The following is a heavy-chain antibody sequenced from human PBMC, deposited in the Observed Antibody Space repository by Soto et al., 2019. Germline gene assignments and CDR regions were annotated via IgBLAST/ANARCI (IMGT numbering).Heavy chain of an antibody. CDR1: GDSVSNYY. CDR2: ISYSGST. Sequence: PSETLSLTCTVSGDSVSNYYWTWMRQPPGKGLEWIGYISYSGSTNYDPSLKSRVTMSVDASKNQFSLILTSVSAADTAVYFCARDYRRRSGMDVWGQGTTVTVSS. J-gene: IGHJ6*02. V-gene: IGHV4-59*02. CDR3: ARDYRRRSGMDV.